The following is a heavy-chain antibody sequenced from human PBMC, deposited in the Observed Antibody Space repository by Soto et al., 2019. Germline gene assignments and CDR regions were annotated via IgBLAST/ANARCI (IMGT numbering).Heavy chain of an antibody. Sequence: EVQLVDSGGGLVQPGGSLRLSCVASGITVSDNYMSWVRQAPGKGLEWVSVIYGGGSTFYADSVKGRFTISRDSSQNTLYLQMNSLRAEDTAVYYCASLSNSLRYLDYWAQGTLVTVSS. CDR3: ASLSNSLRYLDY. V-gene: IGHV3-66*01. CDR2: IYGGGST. J-gene: IGHJ4*02. CDR1: GITVSDNY. D-gene: IGHD1-26*01.